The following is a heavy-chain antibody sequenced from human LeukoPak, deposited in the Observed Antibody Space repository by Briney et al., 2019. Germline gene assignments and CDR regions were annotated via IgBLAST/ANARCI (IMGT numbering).Heavy chain of an antibody. CDR1: GGSISSYY. Sequence: SETLSLTCTVSGGSISSYYWSWIRQPPGKGLEWIGNIFYSGSTYYNPSLKSRVTISVDTAKNQFSLKLSSLTAADTAVYYCARQTGSSQTVGASTRFDPWGQGTLVTVSS. CDR2: IFYSGST. D-gene: IGHD1-26*01. J-gene: IGHJ5*02. CDR3: ARQTGSSQTVGASTRFDP. V-gene: IGHV4-59*04.